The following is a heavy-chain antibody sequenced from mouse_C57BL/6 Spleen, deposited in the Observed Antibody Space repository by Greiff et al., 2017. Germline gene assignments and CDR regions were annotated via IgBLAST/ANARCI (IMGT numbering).Heavy chain of an antibody. V-gene: IGHV3-1*01. CDR1: GYSITSGYD. J-gene: IGHJ3*01. Sequence: EVQVVESGPGMVKPSQSLSLTCTVTGYSITSGYDWHWIRHFPGNKLEWMGYISYSGSTNYNPSLKSRISITHDTSKNHFFLKLNSVTTEDTATYYCARGDPAWFAYWGQGTLVTVSA. CDR3: ARGDPAWFAY. CDR2: ISYSGST.